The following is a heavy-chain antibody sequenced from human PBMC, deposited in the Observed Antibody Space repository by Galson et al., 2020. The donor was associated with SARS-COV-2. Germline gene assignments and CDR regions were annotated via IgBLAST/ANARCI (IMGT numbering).Heavy chain of an antibody. D-gene: IGHD2-2*01. V-gene: IGHV3-23*01. CDR2: MSGSGSNT. CDR1: GFTFSMYV. CDR3: AKDVGGSHVLIPAARKSDENWMDP. J-gene: IGHJ5*02. Sequence: GGSLRLSCAASGFTFSMYVMSWVRQVPGRGLEWVSSMSGSGSNTYYAGSVQGRFTISRDNFKSMLYLQMSSLRVEDTATYYCAKDVGGSHVLIPAARKSDENWMDPWGQGTLVTVSS.